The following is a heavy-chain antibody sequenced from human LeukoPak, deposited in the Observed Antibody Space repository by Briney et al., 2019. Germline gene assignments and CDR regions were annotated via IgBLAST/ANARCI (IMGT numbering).Heavy chain of an antibody. V-gene: IGHV1-2*02. D-gene: IGHD3-10*01. Sequence: ASVKVSCKASGYTFTGYYMHWVRQAPGQGLEWMGWINPNSGGTNYAQKFQGRVTMTRDTSISTAYMELSRLRSDDTAVYYCARGQRITVVRGVRWAFDIWGQGTMVTVSS. CDR1: GYTFTGYY. CDR2: INPNSGGT. J-gene: IGHJ3*02. CDR3: ARGQRITVVRGVRWAFDI.